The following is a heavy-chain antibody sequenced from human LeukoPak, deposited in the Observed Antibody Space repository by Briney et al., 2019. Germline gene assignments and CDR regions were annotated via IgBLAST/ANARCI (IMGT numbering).Heavy chain of an antibody. D-gene: IGHD7-27*01. Sequence: ASVKVSCKASGYTFTSYYIHWVRQAPGQGLEWMGIINPSGGSTNYAQKFQGRVTMTRDTSTSTVYMELSSLRSEDTAVYYCARRPYPKGPGDYWGQGTLVTVSS. J-gene: IGHJ4*02. CDR2: INPSGGST. CDR1: GYTFTSYY. CDR3: ARRPYPKGPGDY. V-gene: IGHV1-46*01.